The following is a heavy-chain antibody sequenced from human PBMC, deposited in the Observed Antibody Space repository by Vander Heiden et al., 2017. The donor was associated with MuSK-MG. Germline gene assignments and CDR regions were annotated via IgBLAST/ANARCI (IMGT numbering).Heavy chain of an antibody. Sequence: EVQLLESGGGLVQPGGSLRLSCAASGFTFSSYARGWVRQAPGKGLEWVSAISGSGGSTYYADSVKGRFTIARDNSKNTLYLQMNSRRAEDTAVYYCAKDCVGGDFDYWGQGTLVTVSS. D-gene: IGHD1-26*01. CDR1: GFTFSSYA. CDR2: ISGSGGST. V-gene: IGHV3-23*01. J-gene: IGHJ4*02. CDR3: AKDCVGGDFDY.